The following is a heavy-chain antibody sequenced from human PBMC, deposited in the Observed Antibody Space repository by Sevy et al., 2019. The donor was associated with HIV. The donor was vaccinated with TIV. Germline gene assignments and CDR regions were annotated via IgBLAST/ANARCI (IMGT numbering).Heavy chain of an antibody. V-gene: IGHV4-4*07. CDR2: DSTTGST. Sequence: SETLSLTCTVSSASLSAYYWSWIRQPAGKGLEWIGRDSTTGSTNYNPSLKSRVSMSLDTSKNHFSLNLRSVTAADTAIYYCARDDLGVGGVRNWFETWGQGVLVTVS. CDR1: SASLSAYY. D-gene: IGHD3-16*01. CDR3: ARDDLGVGGVRNWFET. J-gene: IGHJ5*02.